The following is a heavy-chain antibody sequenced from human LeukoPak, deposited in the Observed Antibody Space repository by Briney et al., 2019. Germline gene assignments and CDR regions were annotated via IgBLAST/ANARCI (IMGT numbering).Heavy chain of an antibody. V-gene: IGHV3-7*01. CDR2: IKQDGSEE. J-gene: IGHJ4*02. CDR1: GFTFSSYW. D-gene: IGHD3-22*01. CDR3: ARAPTDYYDSQRGGVDY. Sequence: PGGSLRLSCAASGFTFSSYWMTWVRQAPGKGLEWVANIKQDGSEEYYMDSAKGRFTISRDNAKNSLYLQMNSLRAEDTAVYYCARAPTDYYDSQRGGVDYWGQGTLVTVSS.